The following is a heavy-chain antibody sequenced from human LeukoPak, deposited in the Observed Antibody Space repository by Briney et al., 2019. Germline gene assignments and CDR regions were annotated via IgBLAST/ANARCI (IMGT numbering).Heavy chain of an antibody. J-gene: IGHJ4*02. CDR3: ARERIAAAGPGGIDY. CDR1: GGSISSSSYY. CDR2: INHSGST. V-gene: IGHV4-39*07. D-gene: IGHD6-13*01. Sequence: SETLSLTCSVSGGSISSSSYYWGWIRQPPGKGLEWIGEINHSGSTNYNPSLKSRVTISVDTSKNQFSLKLSSVTAADTAVYYCARERIAAAGPGGIDYWGQGTLVTVSS.